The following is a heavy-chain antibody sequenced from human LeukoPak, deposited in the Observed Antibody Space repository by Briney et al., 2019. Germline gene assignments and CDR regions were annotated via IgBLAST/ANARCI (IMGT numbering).Heavy chain of an antibody. CDR3: AREGGYDYYWFDP. CDR1: GGTFSSYA. D-gene: IGHD5-12*01. CDR2: IIPIFGTA. J-gene: IGHJ5*02. Sequence: SVKVSCKASGGTFSSYAISWVRQAPGQGLGWMGGIIPIFGTANYAQKFQGRVTITADKSTSTAYMELSSLRSEDTAVYYCAREGGYDYYWFDPWGQGTLVTVSS. V-gene: IGHV1-69*06.